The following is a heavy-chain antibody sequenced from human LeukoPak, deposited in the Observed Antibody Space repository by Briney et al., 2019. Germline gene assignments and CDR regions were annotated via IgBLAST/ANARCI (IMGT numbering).Heavy chain of an antibody. CDR2: ISSSSRTI. V-gene: IGHV3-48*01. D-gene: IGHD6-19*01. J-gene: IGHJ4*02. CDR1: GFTFSSYS. Sequence: PGGSLRLSCAASGFTFSSYSMNWVRQAPGKGLEWVSYISSSSRTIYYADSVKGRFTISRDNAKNSLYLQMNSLRAEDTAVYYCIVLAVAGTFGFDSWGQGTLVTVSS. CDR3: IVLAVAGTFGFDS.